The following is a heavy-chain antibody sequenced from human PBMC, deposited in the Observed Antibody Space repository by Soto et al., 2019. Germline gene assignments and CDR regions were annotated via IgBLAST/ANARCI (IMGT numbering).Heavy chain of an antibody. J-gene: IGHJ4*02. Sequence: GGSLRLSCAASGFTFSSYGMHWVRQAPGKGLEWVALIWYDGSNKYFADSVKGRFTISRDNSKNTLYLQMNSLRAEDTAVYYCAREGKRDYYDSSGYYYFDYWGQGTLVTVSS. CDR1: GFTFSSYG. CDR2: IWYDGSNK. V-gene: IGHV3-33*01. D-gene: IGHD3-22*01. CDR3: AREGKRDYYDSSGYYYFDY.